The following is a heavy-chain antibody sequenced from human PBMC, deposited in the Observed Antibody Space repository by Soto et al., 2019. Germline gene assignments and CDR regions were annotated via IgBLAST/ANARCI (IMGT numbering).Heavy chain of an antibody. CDR3: ARGHEDYGDYYFDY. J-gene: IGHJ4*02. CDR1: GGSISSYY. Sequence: PSETLSLTCTDSGGSISSYYWIWIRQPPGKGLEWIGYIYYSGSTNYDPSLKSRVTISVDTSKNQFSLKLSSVTAADTAVYYCARGHEDYGDYYFDYWGQGTLVTVSS. V-gene: IGHV4-59*01. D-gene: IGHD4-17*01. CDR2: IYYSGST.